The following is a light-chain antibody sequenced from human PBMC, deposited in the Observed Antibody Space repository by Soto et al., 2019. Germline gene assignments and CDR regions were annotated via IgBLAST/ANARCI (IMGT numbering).Light chain of an antibody. J-gene: IGKJ1*01. CDR3: QQSYSTPRT. V-gene: IGKV1-39*01. CDR1: QRISSY. Sequence: DIQMTQSPSSLSSSVGDRVTITCRASQRISSYLNWYQQKPGKAPKLLIYAASSLQSGVPSRFSGSGSGTDFTLTISSLQPEDFATYYCQQSYSTPRTFGQGTNVDIK. CDR2: AAS.